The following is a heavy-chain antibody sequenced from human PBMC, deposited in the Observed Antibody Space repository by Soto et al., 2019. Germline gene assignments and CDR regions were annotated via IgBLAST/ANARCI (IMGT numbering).Heavy chain of an antibody. Sequence: EVQLVETGGGLIQPGGSLRLSCAASGFTVSGDYMSWVRQAPGKGLEWVSVIYNGGGTYYADSVKGRFTISRDNSKNTLYLQMNSLRAEDMAVYYCASTRSSSYDYWGQGTLVTVSS. D-gene: IGHD6-6*01. V-gene: IGHV3-53*02. CDR1: GFTVSGDY. CDR2: IYNGGGT. CDR3: ASTRSSSYDY. J-gene: IGHJ4*02.